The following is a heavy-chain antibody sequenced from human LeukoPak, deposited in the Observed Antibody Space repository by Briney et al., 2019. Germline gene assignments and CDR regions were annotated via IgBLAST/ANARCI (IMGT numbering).Heavy chain of an antibody. J-gene: IGHJ4*02. CDR3: ARAFPPLRTSAAGDF. D-gene: IGHD6-25*01. Sequence: GGSLRLSCTASGFTFSDYDMNWVRLAPGKGLEWVSSISGRSSHMYYTDSAKGRFTISRDNAKNSLYLQMNSLRAEDTAVYYCARAFPPLRTSAAGDFWGQGTLGTVSS. CDR1: GFTFSDYD. V-gene: IGHV3-21*06. CDR2: ISGRSSHM.